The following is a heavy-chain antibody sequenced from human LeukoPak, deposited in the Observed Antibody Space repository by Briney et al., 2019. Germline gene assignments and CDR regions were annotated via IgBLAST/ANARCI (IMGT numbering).Heavy chain of an antibody. J-gene: IGHJ4*02. D-gene: IGHD6-19*01. CDR2: ISSSSSYI. Sequence: GSLRLSCAASGFTFSSYSMNWVRQAPGKGLEWVSSISSSSSYIYYADSVKGRFTISRDNAKNSLYLQMNSLRAEDTAVYYCARDPGSGWSSFDYWGQGTLVAVSS. CDR3: ARDPGSGWSSFDY. V-gene: IGHV3-21*01. CDR1: GFTFSSYS.